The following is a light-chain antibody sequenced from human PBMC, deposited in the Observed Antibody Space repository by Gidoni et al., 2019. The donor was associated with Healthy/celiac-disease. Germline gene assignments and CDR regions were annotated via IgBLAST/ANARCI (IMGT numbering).Light chain of an antibody. Sequence: QSVLTQPPSVSAAPGQKVTISRPGSSSNIGNNYVPWYQQLPGTAPKLLIYDNNKRPSGIPDRFSGSKSGTSATLGITGLQTGDEADYYCGTCDSSLSAVVFGGGTKLTVL. CDR1: SSNIGNNY. CDR2: DNN. J-gene: IGLJ2*01. CDR3: GTCDSSLSAVV. V-gene: IGLV1-51*01.